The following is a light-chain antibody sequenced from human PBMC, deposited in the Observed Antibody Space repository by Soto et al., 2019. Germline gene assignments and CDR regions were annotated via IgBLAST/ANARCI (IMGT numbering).Light chain of an antibody. J-gene: IGKJ2*01. Sequence: EIAMTQSPATLSVSPGERAIISCRASQSISSNLAWYQQKPGQAPRLLIYGASTRATDIPTRFSGSGSGTDFTLTISSLQSEDFAVYYCQHYNDWPPKYTFGQGTKLEIK. CDR1: QSISSN. V-gene: IGKV3-15*01. CDR3: QHYNDWPPKYT. CDR2: GAS.